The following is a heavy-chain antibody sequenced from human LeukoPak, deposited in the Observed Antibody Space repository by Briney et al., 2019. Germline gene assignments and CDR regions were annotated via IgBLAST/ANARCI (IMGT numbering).Heavy chain of an antibody. CDR3: AKRSWSNRGFDY. D-gene: IGHD1/OR15-1a*01. V-gene: IGHV3-23*01. CDR2: ISGSGGST. CDR1: GFTFSSYA. Sequence: GGSLRLSCAAPGFTFSSYAMSWVRQAPGKGLEWVSAISGSGGSTYYADSVKGRFTISRDNSKNTLYLQMNSLRAEDTAVYYCAKRSWSNRGFDYWGQGTLVTVSS. J-gene: IGHJ4*02.